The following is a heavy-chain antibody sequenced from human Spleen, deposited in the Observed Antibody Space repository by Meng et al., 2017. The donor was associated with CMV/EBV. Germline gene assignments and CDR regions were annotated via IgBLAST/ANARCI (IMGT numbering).Heavy chain of an antibody. CDR3: ARVLDYILDY. Sequence: QLQLQESGPGLVEPSETLSLTFSVSGASISSSSYSWGWIRQPPGKGLQWIGTIYYSGSTYYNPSLKSRVTISVDTSKNQFSLKLTSVTAADTAVYYCARVLDYILDYWGQGTLVTVSS. V-gene: IGHV4-39*07. J-gene: IGHJ4*02. CDR2: IYYSGST. CDR1: GASISSSSYS. D-gene: IGHD3/OR15-3a*01.